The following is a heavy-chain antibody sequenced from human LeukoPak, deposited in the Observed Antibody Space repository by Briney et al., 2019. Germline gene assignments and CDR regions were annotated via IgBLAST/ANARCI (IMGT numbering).Heavy chain of an antibody. D-gene: IGHD4-17*01. V-gene: IGHV1-2*02. CDR3: ARQRYGDFTLGADY. CDR1: GYTFTSYY. CDR2: IHPNSGGT. Sequence: GASVKVSCKASGYTFTSYYIHWVRETPGHGLEWMGYIHPNSGGTTYAQKFQGRVTMTRDISISTAYMDLSSLGSDDAAFYYCARQRYGDFTLGADYWGQGTLVTVSS. J-gene: IGHJ4*02.